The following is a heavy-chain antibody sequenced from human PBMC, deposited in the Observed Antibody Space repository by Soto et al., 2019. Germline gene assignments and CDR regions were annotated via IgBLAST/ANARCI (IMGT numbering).Heavy chain of an antibody. Sequence: QVQLVESGGGVVQPGRSLRLSCAASGFTFSSYGMHWVRQAPGKGLEWVAVIWYDGSNKYYADSVKGRFTISRDNSKNRLYLQMNSLRAEDTAVYYCARDSGSYNYCYGMDVWGQGTTVTVSS. V-gene: IGHV3-33*01. CDR2: IWYDGSNK. CDR3: ARDSGSYNYCYGMDV. CDR1: GFTFSSYG. J-gene: IGHJ6*02. D-gene: IGHD1-26*01.